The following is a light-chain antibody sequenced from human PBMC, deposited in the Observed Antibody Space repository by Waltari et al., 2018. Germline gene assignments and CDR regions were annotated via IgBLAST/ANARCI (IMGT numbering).Light chain of an antibody. V-gene: IGKV3-20*01. J-gene: IGKJ2*01. CDR3: QQYSYSPNT. Sequence: EIVLTQSPGPLSLSPGQRATLSCRASQSVYSSYLAWYQQKPGQAPRLLIFDASNRATGIPDRFSGSGSGTDFTLTISRLEPEDFAVYFCQQYSYSPNTFGQGTKLEI. CDR2: DAS. CDR1: QSVYSSY.